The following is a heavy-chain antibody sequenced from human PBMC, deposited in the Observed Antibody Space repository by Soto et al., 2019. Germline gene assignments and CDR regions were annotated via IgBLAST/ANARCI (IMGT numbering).Heavy chain of an antibody. CDR2: ISSSSSYI. D-gene: IGHD3-3*01. V-gene: IGHV3-21*01. CDR3: ARDYDENTYYYYYMDV. Sequence: GGSLRLSCAASGFTFSSYSMNWVRQAPGKGLEWVSSISSSSSYIYYADSVKGRLTISRDNAKNSLYLQMNSLRAEDTAVYYCARDYDENTYYYYYMDVWGKGTTVTVSS. CDR1: GFTFSSYS. J-gene: IGHJ6*03.